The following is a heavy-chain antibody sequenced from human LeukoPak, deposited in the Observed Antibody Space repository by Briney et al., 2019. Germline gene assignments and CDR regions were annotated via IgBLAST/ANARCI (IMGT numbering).Heavy chain of an antibody. CDR3: TTDGVGVEGATYDN. CDR2: IKAKAHGGTI. J-gene: IGHJ4*02. D-gene: IGHD1-26*01. CDR1: GFTFSSYW. V-gene: IGHV3-15*01. Sequence: GGSLRLSCAASGFTFSSYWMHWVRQAPGKGLEWVGRIKAKAHGGTIEYAAPVKGRFTISRDDSKNTLYLQMNSLKTEDTAVYYCTTDGVGVEGATYDNWGQGTLVSVSS.